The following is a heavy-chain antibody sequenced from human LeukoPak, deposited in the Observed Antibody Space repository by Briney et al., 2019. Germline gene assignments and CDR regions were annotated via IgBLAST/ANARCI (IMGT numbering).Heavy chain of an antibody. CDR3: AREGGPYRPLDY. CDR2: VHLSGRT. CDR1: GGSISSTNW. Sequence: PSGTLSLTCGVSGGSISSTNWWTWVRQTPGEGLEWIGEVHLSGRTNYNPSLESRVTMSVDMSENHISLKLTSVTAADTAVYYCAREGGPYRPLDYSGQGTLVTVSS. J-gene: IGHJ4*02. V-gene: IGHV4-4*02.